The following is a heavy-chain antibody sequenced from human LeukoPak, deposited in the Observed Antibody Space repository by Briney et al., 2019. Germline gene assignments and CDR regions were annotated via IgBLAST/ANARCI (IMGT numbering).Heavy chain of an antibody. D-gene: IGHD2-21*02. CDR1: GFTFNTYT. CDR3: AKESGDCGADCLALNDY. J-gene: IGHJ4*02. V-gene: IGHV3-21*01. CDR2: IPTRSSKI. Sequence: GGSLRLSCAASGFTFNTYTMSWVRQAPGKGLEWVSSIPTRSSKIYYAESVKGRFTVSRDNTKNSVYLQMNRLRAEDTAVYFCAKESGDCGADCLALNDYWGQGTLVTVSS.